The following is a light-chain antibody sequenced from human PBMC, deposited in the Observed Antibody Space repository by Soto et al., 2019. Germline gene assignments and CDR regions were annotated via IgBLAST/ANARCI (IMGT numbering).Light chain of an antibody. CDR3: QQYKKWPPT. CDR2: GAS. CDR1: QSVSSN. J-gene: IGKJ1*01. Sequence: EIVMTQSPATLSVSPGERVTLSCRASQSVSSNLAWYQQKPGQAPRLLISGASTRATGIPASFSGSGSGTEFTLTISTLQSADVAVYYCQQYKKWPPTFGQGTKVEIK. V-gene: IGKV3-15*01.